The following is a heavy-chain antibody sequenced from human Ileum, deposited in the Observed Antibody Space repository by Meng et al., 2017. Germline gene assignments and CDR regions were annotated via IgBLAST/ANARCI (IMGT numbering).Heavy chain of an antibody. J-gene: IGHJ4*02. CDR3: SRDLSSEWELVG. V-gene: IGHV3-74*01. D-gene: IGHD1-26*01. Sequence: EVQLVESGGGLVQPGGSLILSCAASGFTFSNYWMHWVRQVPGKGLVWVSRINRDGTSTSYADSLEGRFSISRDNAKNTLYLQMNNLRPEDTAVYYCSRDLSSEWELVGWGQGTLVTVSS. CDR2: INRDGTST. CDR1: GFTFSNYW.